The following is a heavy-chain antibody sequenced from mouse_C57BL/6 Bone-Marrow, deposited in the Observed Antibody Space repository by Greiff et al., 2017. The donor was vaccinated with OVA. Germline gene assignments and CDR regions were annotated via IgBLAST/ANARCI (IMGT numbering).Heavy chain of an antibody. CDR2: IWSGGST. D-gene: IGHD1-1*01. CDR1: GFSLTSYG. V-gene: IGHV2-2*01. CDR3: ASYYYGSSYGWYFDV. J-gene: IGHJ1*03. Sequence: VMLVESGPGLVQPSQRLSITCTVSGFSLTSYGVHWVRQSPGKGLEWLGVIWSGGSTDYNAAFISRLSISKDNSKSQVFFKMNSLQADDTAIYYCASYYYGSSYGWYFDVWGTGTTVTVSS.